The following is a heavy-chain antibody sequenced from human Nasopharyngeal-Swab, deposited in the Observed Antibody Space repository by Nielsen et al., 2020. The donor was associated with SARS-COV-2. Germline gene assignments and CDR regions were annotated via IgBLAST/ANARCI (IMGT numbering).Heavy chain of an antibody. J-gene: IGHJ3*02. CDR3: ARKNRALGFDI. CDR2: IDWDDDE. Sequence: TLSLTCTVSGGSISSYYWSWIRQPPGKALEWLARIDWDDDEYYSTSLKTRLTISKDTSKNQVVLTMTNMDPVDTATYYCARKNRALGFDIWGQGTMVTVSS. CDR1: GGSISSYYW. D-gene: IGHD2/OR15-2a*01. V-gene: IGHV2-70*11.